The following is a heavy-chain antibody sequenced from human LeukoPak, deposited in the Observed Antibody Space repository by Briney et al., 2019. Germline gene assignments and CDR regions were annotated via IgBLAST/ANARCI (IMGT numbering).Heavy chain of an antibody. CDR2: IWYDGSNK. CDR1: GFTFSSYG. J-gene: IGHJ4*02. D-gene: IGHD6-19*01. V-gene: IGHV3-33*01. Sequence: GGSLRLSCAASGFTFSSYGMHWVRQAPGKGLEWVAVIWYDGSNKYYADSVKGRFTISRDNSKNTLYLQMNSLRAEDTAVYYCARVKYSSGRYYFDYWGQGTLVTVSS. CDR3: ARVKYSSGRYYFDY.